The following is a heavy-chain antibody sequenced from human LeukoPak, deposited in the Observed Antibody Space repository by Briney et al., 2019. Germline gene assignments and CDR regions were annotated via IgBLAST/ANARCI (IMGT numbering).Heavy chain of an antibody. D-gene: IGHD3-16*02. J-gene: IGHJ3*02. Sequence: GGSLRLSCAASGFTFSGYAMHWVLQAPGKGLEWVAVISYDGSNKYYADSVKGRFTISRDNSKNTLYLQMNSLRAEDTAVYYCAKEGIHYVWGRYRPDAFDIWGQGTMVTVSS. CDR3: AKEGIHYVWGRYRPDAFDI. V-gene: IGHV3-30-3*01. CDR2: ISYDGSNK. CDR1: GFTFSGYA.